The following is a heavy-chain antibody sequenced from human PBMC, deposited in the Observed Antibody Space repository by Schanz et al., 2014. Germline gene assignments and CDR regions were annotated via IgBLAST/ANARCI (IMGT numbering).Heavy chain of an antibody. J-gene: IGHJ4*02. D-gene: IGHD3-10*01. CDR1: GFSFSDYY. CDR3: ARWFLIRGVILDS. CDR2: INTGSNYI. V-gene: IGHV3-11*03. Sequence: VHLLESGGGLVEPGGSLRLSCAASGFSFSDYYMSWIRQAPGKGLEWISFINTGSNYINYADSVKGRFTISRDNSRDTVYLQMNSLRADDTAMYYCARWFLIRGVILDSWGQGTLVTVSS.